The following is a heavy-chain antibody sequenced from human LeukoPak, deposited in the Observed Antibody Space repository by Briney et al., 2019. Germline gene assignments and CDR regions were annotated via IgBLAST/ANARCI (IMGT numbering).Heavy chain of an antibody. J-gene: IGHJ3*02. V-gene: IGHV3-66*01. D-gene: IGHD1-7*01. CDR1: GFTVSSNY. CDR2: IYSGGST. Sequence: PGGSLRLSCAASGFTVSSNYMSWVRQAPGKGLEWVSVIYSGGSTYYADSVKGRFTISRDNSKNTLYLQMNSLRAEDTAVYYCARVAHELELLIDAFDIWGQGTMVTVSS. CDR3: ARVAHELELLIDAFDI.